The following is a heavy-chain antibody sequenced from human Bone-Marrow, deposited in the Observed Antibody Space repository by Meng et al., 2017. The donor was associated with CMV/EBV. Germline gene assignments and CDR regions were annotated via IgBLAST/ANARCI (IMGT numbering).Heavy chain of an antibody. V-gene: IGHV4-39*07. J-gene: IGHJ3*02. CDR3: AREGIVVVPAANDAFDI. D-gene: IGHD2-2*01. CDR1: GGSISSSSYY. CDR2: IYYSGCT. Sequence: SETLSLTCTVSGGSISSSSYYWGWIRQPPGKGLEWIGSIYYSGCTYYNPSLKSRVTISVDTSKNQFSLKLSSVTAADTAVYYCAREGIVVVPAANDAFDIWGQGTMVTVSS.